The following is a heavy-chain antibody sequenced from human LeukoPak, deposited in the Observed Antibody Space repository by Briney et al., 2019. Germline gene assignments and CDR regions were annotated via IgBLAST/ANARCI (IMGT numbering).Heavy chain of an antibody. CDR3: ALYRATYYFDY. CDR1: GGSFSGYY. CDR2: INHSGST. Sequence: SETLSLTCAVYGGSFSGYYWSWIRQPPGKGLEWIGEINHSGSTNYNPSLKSRVTISVDTSKNQFSLKLSSVTAADTAVYYCALYRATYYFDYWGQGTLVTVSS. J-gene: IGHJ4*02. D-gene: IGHD5-12*01. V-gene: IGHV4-34*01.